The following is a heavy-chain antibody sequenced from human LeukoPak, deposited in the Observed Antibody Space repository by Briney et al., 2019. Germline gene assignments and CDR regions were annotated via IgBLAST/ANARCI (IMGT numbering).Heavy chain of an antibody. CDR1: VASISSYY. V-gene: IGHV4-59*08. D-gene: IGHD6-13*01. Sequence: SETLSLTCTVSVASISSYYWSWIRQPPGKGLEWIGYIYYSGSTNYNPSLKSRVTISVDTSKNHFSLKLTSVTAADTAVYYCARGSIETAGIGLDNWGPGTMVTVS. J-gene: IGHJ3*02. CDR3: ARGSIETAGIGLDN. CDR2: IYYSGST.